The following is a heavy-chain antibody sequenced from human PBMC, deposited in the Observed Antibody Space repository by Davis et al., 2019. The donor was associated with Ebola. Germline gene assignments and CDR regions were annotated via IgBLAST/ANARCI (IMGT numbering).Heavy chain of an antibody. J-gene: IGHJ6*02. Sequence: SLRLSCHTSGYTFTNYWIAWVRQMPGKGLGWMGFIYPGESDTRDNPSFQGQVTISADKSISTAYLQWSSLKASDTAIYYCARLSTVVTHSGMDVWGQGTTVTVS. D-gene: IGHD4-23*01. CDR2: IYPGESDT. V-gene: IGHV5-51*01. CDR3: ARLSTVVTHSGMDV. CDR1: GYTFTNYW.